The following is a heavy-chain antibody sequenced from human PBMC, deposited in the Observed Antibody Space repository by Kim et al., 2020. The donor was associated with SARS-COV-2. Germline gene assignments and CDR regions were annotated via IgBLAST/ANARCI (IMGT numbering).Heavy chain of an antibody. D-gene: IGHD6-6*01. CDR1: GGSISSGGYY. CDR2: IYYSGST. V-gene: IGHV4-31*03. Sequence: SETLSLTCTVSGGSISSGGYYWSWIRQHPGKGLEWIGYIYYSGSTYYNPSLKSRVTISVDTSKNQFSLKLSSVTAADTAVYYCARDQGSSLTRYYYYGMDVWGQGTTVTVSS. J-gene: IGHJ6*02. CDR3: ARDQGSSLTRYYYYGMDV.